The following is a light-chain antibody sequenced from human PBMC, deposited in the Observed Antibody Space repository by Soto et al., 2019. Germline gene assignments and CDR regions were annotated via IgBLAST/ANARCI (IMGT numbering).Light chain of an antibody. Sequence: QTVVTQEPSLTVSPGGTVTLTCGSNTGTVTSGHYPYWFQQKPGQAPRTLIYDTSNKHSWTPARFSGSLLGGKAALTLSGAQPEDESEYYCLLSYRGARIFGGGTKLTVL. CDR2: DTS. V-gene: IGLV7-46*01. J-gene: IGLJ2*01. CDR1: TGTVTSGHY. CDR3: LLSYRGARI.